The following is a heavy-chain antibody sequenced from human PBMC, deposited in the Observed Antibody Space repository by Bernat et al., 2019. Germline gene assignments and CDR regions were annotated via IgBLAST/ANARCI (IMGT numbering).Heavy chain of an antibody. CDR2: IYYSGST. D-gene: IGHD6-25*01. CDR3: AGHPAATPTPHFDS. V-gene: IGHV4-39*01. J-gene: IGHJ4*02. Sequence: QLQLQESGPGLVKPSETLSLTCTVSGGSISSSSYYWGWIRQPPGKGLEWIWSIYYSGSTYYNPSLKSRVTISVDTSKNQFSLKLSSVPDADTAVYYCAGHPAATPTPHFDSWGQGTLVTVSS. CDR1: GGSISSSSYY.